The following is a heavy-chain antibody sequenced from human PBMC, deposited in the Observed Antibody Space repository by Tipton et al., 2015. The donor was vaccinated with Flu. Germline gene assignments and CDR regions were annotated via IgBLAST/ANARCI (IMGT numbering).Heavy chain of an antibody. D-gene: IGHD3-10*01. V-gene: IGHV4-38-2*01. Sequence: TLSLTCAVSGYSISDGYYWGWIRRPPGKGLEWIGNMHHSGTTYYYNPSLNSRVTISVDTSKNQFSLRLSSVTAADTAVYYCARTFGSGTYYRMVFDYWGQGTLVTVSS. CDR2: MHHSGTT. J-gene: IGHJ4*02. CDR3: ARTFGSGTYYRMVFDY. CDR1: GYSISDGYY.